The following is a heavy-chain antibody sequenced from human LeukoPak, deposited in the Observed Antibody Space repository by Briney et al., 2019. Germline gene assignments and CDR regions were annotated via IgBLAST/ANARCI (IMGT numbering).Heavy chain of an antibody. D-gene: IGHD3-9*01. J-gene: IGHJ4*02. Sequence: SQTLSLTCTVSGGSISRGSYYWRWLRQPAGKGREWIGRIYTSGSTNYNPSLKRRVTISVDTSKNQFSLKLSSVTAADTAVYYCARVASGGFFDWFYYWGQETLVTVSS. V-gene: IGHV4-61*02. CDR3: ARVASGGFFDWFYY. CDR2: IYTSGST. CDR1: GGSISRGSYY.